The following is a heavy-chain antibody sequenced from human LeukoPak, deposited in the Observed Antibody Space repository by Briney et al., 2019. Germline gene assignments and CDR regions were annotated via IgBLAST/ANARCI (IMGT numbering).Heavy chain of an antibody. J-gene: IGHJ4*02. CDR3: ARGLYCSAGSCRFDN. CDR2: ISAYNGNT. CDR1: GYTFISYF. D-gene: IGHD2-15*01. Sequence: ASAKVSCKASGYTFISYFISWVRQAPGQGLEWMGWISAYNGNTHNAQKLQGRVTMTTDTSTNTAYMELRSLTSDDSAVYYCARGLYCSAGSCRFDNWGQGTLVTVSS. V-gene: IGHV1-18*01.